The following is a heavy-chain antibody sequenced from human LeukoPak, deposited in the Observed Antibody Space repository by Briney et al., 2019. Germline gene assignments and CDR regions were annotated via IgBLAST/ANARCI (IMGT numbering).Heavy chain of an antibody. D-gene: IGHD3-3*01. Sequence: GGSLRLSCAASGFTFSDYYMSWIRQAPGKGLEWISYAGSSGSPMNYADSVKGRFTISKDNAKNSLYLQMNSLRAEDTAMYYWARTGFDLWSGYYGARYFFDYWGQGTLVTVSS. CDR1: GFTFSDYY. CDR2: AGSSGSPM. V-gene: IGHV3-11*01. CDR3: ARTGFDLWSGYYGARYFFDY. J-gene: IGHJ4*02.